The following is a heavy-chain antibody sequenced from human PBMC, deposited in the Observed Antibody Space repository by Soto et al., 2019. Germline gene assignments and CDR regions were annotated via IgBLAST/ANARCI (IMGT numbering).Heavy chain of an antibody. CDR1: GYTFTSFG. CDR3: ARDKPQQIVGYNYSYGMDV. D-gene: IGHD6-6*01. CDR2: ISGYNGDT. J-gene: IGHJ6*02. Sequence: QLHLVQSGAEVKKPGASVKVSCTASGYTFTSFGVSWVRQVPGQGLEWMGWISGYNGDTDYAQKFQGRVTMTTDRYTSTAYMEVRSLRSDDRAVYYCARDKPQQIVGYNYSYGMDVWGQGTTVTVSS. V-gene: IGHV1-18*04.